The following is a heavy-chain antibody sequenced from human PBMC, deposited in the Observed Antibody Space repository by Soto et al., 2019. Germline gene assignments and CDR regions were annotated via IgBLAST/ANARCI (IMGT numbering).Heavy chain of an antibody. CDR1: GYTFTSYA. CDR3: ARAPIVVVPAANPTPGWFDP. D-gene: IGHD2-2*01. Sequence: QVQLVQSGAEVKKPGASVKVSCKASGYTFTSYAMHWVRQAPGQRLEWMGWINAGNGNTKYSQKFQGRVTITRDTSASTAYMELSSLRSEDTAVYYCARAPIVVVPAANPTPGWFDPWGQGTLVTVSS. CDR2: INAGNGNT. V-gene: IGHV1-3*01. J-gene: IGHJ5*02.